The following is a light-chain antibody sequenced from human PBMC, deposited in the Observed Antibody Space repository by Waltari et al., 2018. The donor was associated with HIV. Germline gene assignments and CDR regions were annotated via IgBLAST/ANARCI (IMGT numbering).Light chain of an antibody. CDR1: SSNIGSKY. Sequence: QSVLTQPPSASGTPGQRAPNSCSGSSSNIGSKYVYWYQQLPGTAPNLLIYRNNQRPSCVPDRVSAAKSFTSASLAIIVLRSEDDADYYCAAWDDNLCGFWVFGGGTKLTVV. CDR3: AAWDDNLCGFWV. V-gene: IGLV1-47*01. CDR2: RNN. J-gene: IGLJ3*02.